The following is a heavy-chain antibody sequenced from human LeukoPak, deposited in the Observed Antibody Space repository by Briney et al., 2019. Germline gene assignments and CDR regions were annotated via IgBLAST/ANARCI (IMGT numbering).Heavy chain of an antibody. CDR3: ARYWPYYYDGSAYYNAFDI. CDR1: GVSISSVGYY. CDR2: VTYSENT. D-gene: IGHD3-22*01. V-gene: IGHV4-31*03. J-gene: IGHJ3*02. Sequence: ASQTLCLTCTVSGVSISSVGYYWSWIRQYPGKGLEWTGYVTYSENTYYNQSLKSRVSVSVDTSKTQFSLNLSSVTAADTALYYCARYWPYYYDGSAYYNAFDIWGQGTMVTVSS.